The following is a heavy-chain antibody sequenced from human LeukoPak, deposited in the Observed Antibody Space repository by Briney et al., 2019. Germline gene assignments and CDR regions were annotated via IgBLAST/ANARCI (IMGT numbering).Heavy chain of an antibody. CDR3: ARVRYSTTWPDYYYYMDV. V-gene: IGHV4-59*02. J-gene: IGHJ6*03. CDR1: GGSVSDYY. Sequence: SETLSLTCTISGGSVSDYYWSWIRQSPGKGLEWIGYIYHTGSTSYSPSLRSRVSISVGTSKNHFSLKLSSVTAADTAVYYCARVRYSTTWPDYYYYMDVWGKGTTVTISS. CDR2: IYHTGST. D-gene: IGHD6-13*01.